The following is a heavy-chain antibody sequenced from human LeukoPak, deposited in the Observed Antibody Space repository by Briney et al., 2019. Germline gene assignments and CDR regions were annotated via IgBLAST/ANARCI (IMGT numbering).Heavy chain of an antibody. V-gene: IGHV1-58*02. D-gene: IGHD6-13*01. Sequence: GASVKVSFKASGFTFTISAMQWVRQARGQRLEWIGWIVVGSGNTNYAQKFQERVTITRDMSTSTAYMELSSLRSEDTAVYYCAALGDVPAAAGNYWGQGTLVTVSS. CDR2: IVVGSGNT. CDR1: GFTFTISA. CDR3: AALGDVPAAAGNY. J-gene: IGHJ4*02.